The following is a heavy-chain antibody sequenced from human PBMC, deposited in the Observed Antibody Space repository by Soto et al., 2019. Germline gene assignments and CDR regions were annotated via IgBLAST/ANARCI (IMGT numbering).Heavy chain of an antibody. Sequence: SETLSLTCAVYGGSFSGYYWGWVRQSPGKGLEWIGSLYYGGSTFYNPSLKSRVTISLDTSKNQFSLRLTSVTAADTAIYYCARQLPVGATSWFDPWGQGTLVTVSS. CDR1: GGSFSGYY. V-gene: IGHV4-39*01. J-gene: IGHJ5*02. CDR3: ARQLPVGATSWFDP. CDR2: LYYGGST. D-gene: IGHD1-26*01.